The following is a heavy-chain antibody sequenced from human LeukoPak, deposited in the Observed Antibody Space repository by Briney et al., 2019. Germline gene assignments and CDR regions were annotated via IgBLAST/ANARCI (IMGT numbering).Heavy chain of an antibody. J-gene: IGHJ4*02. D-gene: IGHD2-2*01. Sequence: SETLSLTCTVSGGSISGTKFYWGWIRQPPGKGLEWIGSVHYSGRTYYNPSLKSRVTISVDTSKNQFSLKLSSVTAADTAVYYCARGARYCSSTSCYEGYVDYWGQGTLVTVSS. CDR1: GGSISGTKFY. CDR2: VHYSGRT. V-gene: IGHV4-39*07. CDR3: ARGARYCSSTSCYEGYVDY.